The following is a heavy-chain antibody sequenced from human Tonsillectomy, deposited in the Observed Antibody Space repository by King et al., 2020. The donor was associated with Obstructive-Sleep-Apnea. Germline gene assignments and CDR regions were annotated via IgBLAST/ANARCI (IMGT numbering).Heavy chain of an antibody. Sequence: VQLQESGPGLVKPSETLSLTCTVSGGSISSYYWSWIRQPPGKGLEWIGYIYYSGSTNYNPSLESRVTISVDTSKNQFSLKLSSVTAADTAVYYCARGPSGSYVPIDYWGQGTLVTVSS. CDR2: IYYSGST. D-gene: IGHD1-26*01. V-gene: IGHV4-59*08. J-gene: IGHJ4*02. CDR3: ARGPSGSYVPIDY. CDR1: GGSISSYY.